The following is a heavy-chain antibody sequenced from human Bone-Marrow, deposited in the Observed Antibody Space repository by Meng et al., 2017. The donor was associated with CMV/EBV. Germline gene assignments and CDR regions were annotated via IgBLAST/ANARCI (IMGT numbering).Heavy chain of an antibody. Sequence: VRLVPSGAEVKRPGASVKVSCKASGYTFTGYYMHWVRQAPGQGLEWMGWINPNSGGTNYAQKFQGRVTMTRDTSISTAYMELSRLRSDDTAVYYCARDPAYCGGDCGYWGQGTLVTVSS. D-gene: IGHD2-21*01. CDR3: ARDPAYCGGDCGY. CDR2: INPNSGGT. J-gene: IGHJ4*02. V-gene: IGHV1-2*02. CDR1: GYTFTGYY.